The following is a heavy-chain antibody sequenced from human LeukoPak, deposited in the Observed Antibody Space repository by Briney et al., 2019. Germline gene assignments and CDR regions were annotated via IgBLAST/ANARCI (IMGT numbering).Heavy chain of an antibody. J-gene: IGHJ4*02. CDR1: GFTFSSYA. Sequence: PGGSLRLSCAASGFTFSSYAMHWVRQAPGKGLEWVAVISYDGSNKYYADSVKGRFTISRDNSKNTLYLQMNSLRAEDTAVYYCAARDGYPRGAFDYWGQGTLVTVSS. V-gene: IGHV3-30*04. CDR3: AARDGYPRGAFDY. CDR2: ISYDGSNK. D-gene: IGHD5-24*01.